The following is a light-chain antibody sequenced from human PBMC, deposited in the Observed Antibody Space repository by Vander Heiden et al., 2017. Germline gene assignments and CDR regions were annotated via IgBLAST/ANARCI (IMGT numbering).Light chain of an antibody. J-gene: IGLJ2*01. CDR3: CSYTYSSVV. CDR1: SSDVGSYNL. Sequence: QSALTQPASASGSLGQSITLYCTGTSSDVGSYNLVSWDQQHPGKAPKLVIYEDSKRPSGVSNRCSGSKSGNTASLTISGLQAEDEADYYCCSYTYSSVVFGGGTKLTVL. V-gene: IGLV2-23*01. CDR2: EDS.